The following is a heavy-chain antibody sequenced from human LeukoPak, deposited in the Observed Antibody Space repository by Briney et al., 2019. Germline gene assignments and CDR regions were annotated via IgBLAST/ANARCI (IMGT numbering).Heavy chain of an antibody. D-gene: IGHD2-21*02. V-gene: IGHV3-53*01. CDR3: ARTDETAPAEDFQH. J-gene: IGHJ1*01. CDR2: IYSGGST. CDR1: GFSVSSNY. Sequence: GGSLRLSCAASGFSVSSNYMSWVRQAPGKGLEWVSVIYSGGSTYYADSVKGRFTISRDTSKNTLYLQMKSLRAEDTAVYYCARTDETAPAEDFQHWGQGTLVTVSS.